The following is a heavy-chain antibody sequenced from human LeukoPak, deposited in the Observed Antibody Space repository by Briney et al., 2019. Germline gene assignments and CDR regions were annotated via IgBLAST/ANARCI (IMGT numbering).Heavy chain of an antibody. CDR1: GYTFTGYY. CDR2: INPNSGGT. D-gene: IGHD3/OR15-3a*01. V-gene: IGHV1-2*02. Sequence: GASVKVSCKASGYTFTGYYMHWVRQAPGQGLEWMGWINPNSGGTNYAQKFQGRVTMTRDTSISTAYMEVSRLRSDDTAVYFCAKVGVSGLVPGHWFDPWGLGTLVTVSS. J-gene: IGHJ5*02. CDR3: AKVGVSGLVPGHWFDP.